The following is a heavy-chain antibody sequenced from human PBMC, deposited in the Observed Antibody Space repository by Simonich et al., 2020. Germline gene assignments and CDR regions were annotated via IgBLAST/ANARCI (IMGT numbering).Heavy chain of an antibody. CDR1: GFTFSSYW. D-gene: IGHD3-9*01. CDR3: ARFRGRYFDWLFDY. V-gene: IGHV3-7*01. Sequence: EVQLVESGGGLVQPGGSLRLSCAASGFTFSSYWMSWVRQAPGKGLEWVAYIKQDGSKNYDVDSVKGRFTISRDNAKNSLYLQMNSLRAEDTAVYYCARFRGRYFDWLFDYWGQGTLVTVSS. J-gene: IGHJ4*02. CDR2: IKQDGSKN.